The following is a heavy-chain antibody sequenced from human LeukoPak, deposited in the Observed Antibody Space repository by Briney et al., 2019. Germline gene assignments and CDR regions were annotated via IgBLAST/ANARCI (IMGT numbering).Heavy chain of an antibody. Sequence: PRGSLRLSCAASGFIFSNYAMSWVRQVPGRGLEWVSTISSRGDSTYVADSVKGRFTISRDNSKNSLYLQMNTVRAEDTAVYYCVKGPRPDITVAHTVENWGQGTLVTVSS. CDR3: VKGPRPDITVAHTVEN. D-gene: IGHD6-19*01. V-gene: IGHV3-23*01. CDR2: ISSRGDST. CDR1: GFIFSNYA. J-gene: IGHJ4*02.